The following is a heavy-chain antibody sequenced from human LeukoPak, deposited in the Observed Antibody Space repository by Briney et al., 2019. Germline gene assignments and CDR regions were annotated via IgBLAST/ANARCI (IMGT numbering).Heavy chain of an antibody. CDR1: GFTFSSYG. CDR2: IRYDGSNN. J-gene: IGHJ4*02. CDR3: AKNPGAKGYYFDY. Sequence: GGSLRLSCAASGFTFSSYGMHWVRQAPGKGLEWVAFIRYDGSNNYYADSVKGRFTISRDNSKNSPYLQMNSLRAEDTAVYYCAKNPGAKGYYFDYWGKGTLVTVSS. V-gene: IGHV3-30*02.